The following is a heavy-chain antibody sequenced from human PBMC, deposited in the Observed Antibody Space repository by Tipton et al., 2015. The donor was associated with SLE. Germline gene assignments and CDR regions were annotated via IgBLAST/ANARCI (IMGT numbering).Heavy chain of an antibody. CDR3: ARALRRGGYCSGGSCYGY. D-gene: IGHD2-15*01. CDR1: GFTFSSYW. J-gene: IGHJ4*02. V-gene: IGHV3-7*01. CDR2: IKQDGSEK. Sequence: GSLRLSCAASGFTFSSYWMSWVRQAPGKGLEWVANIKQDGSEKYYVDSVKGRFTISRDNAKNSLYLQMNSLGAEDTAVYYCARALRRGGYCSGGSCYGYWGQGTLVTVSS.